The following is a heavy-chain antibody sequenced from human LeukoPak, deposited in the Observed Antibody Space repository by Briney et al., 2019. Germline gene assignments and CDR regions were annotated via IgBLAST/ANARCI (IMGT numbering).Heavy chain of an antibody. D-gene: IGHD2-21*02. J-gene: IGHJ4*02. Sequence: GGSLRLSCAASGFTFSRYALHWVRQAPGKGLEWVSFISYDGSTKDYADSVKGRFTISRDNSKNTLDLQMNSLRTEDTAVYYCARGVITAYAAFDYWGQGTLVTVSS. V-gene: IGHV3-30-3*01. CDR2: ISYDGSTK. CDR3: ARGVITAYAAFDY. CDR1: GFTFSRYA.